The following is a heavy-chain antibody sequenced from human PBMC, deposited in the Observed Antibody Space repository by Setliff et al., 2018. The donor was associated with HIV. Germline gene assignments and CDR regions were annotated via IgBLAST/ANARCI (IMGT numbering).Heavy chain of an antibody. Sequence: ASVKVSCKASGYTFTGYYIHWVRQAPGQGLEWMGRIIPIFGTANHAQTFQGRVTITADKFTSTAYMELSSLRSEDTAVYYCARVLIGDGYSPFDYWGQGTLVTVSS. J-gene: IGHJ4*02. CDR2: IIPIFGTA. V-gene: IGHV1-69*06. D-gene: IGHD5-18*01. CDR1: GYTFTGYY. CDR3: ARVLIGDGYSPFDY.